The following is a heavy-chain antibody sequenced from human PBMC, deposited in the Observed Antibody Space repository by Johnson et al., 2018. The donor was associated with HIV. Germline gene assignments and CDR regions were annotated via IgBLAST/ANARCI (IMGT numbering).Heavy chain of an antibody. CDR2: ISWNSGSI. D-gene: IGHD1-26*01. Sequence: VQLVESGGGLVQPGGSLRLSCAASGFTFSSYAMSWVRQAPGKGLEWVSGISWNSGSIGYADSVKGRFTISRDNAKNSLYLQMNSLRAEDTALYYCAKVDSGSYFDAFDIWGQGTMVTVSS. J-gene: IGHJ3*02. CDR3: AKVDSGSYFDAFDI. V-gene: IGHV3-9*01. CDR1: GFTFSSYA.